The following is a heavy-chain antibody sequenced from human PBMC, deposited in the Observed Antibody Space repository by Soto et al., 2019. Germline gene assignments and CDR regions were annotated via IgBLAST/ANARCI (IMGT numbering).Heavy chain of an antibody. Sequence: GESLKISCKGSGYSFTSYWIGWVRQMPGKGLEWMGIIYPGDSDTRYSPSFQGQVTISADKSISTAYLQWSSLKASDTAMYYCARQNTAMANDYGDYVPEYYYMDVWGKGTTVTVSS. CDR2: IYPGDSDT. CDR3: ARQNTAMANDYGDYVPEYYYMDV. CDR1: GYSFTSYW. D-gene: IGHD4-17*01. J-gene: IGHJ6*03. V-gene: IGHV5-51*01.